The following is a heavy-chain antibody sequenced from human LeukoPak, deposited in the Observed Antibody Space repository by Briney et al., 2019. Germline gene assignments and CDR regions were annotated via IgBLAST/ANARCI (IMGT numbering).Heavy chain of an antibody. D-gene: IGHD1-1*01. J-gene: IGHJ4*02. CDR1: GFSLSTSGVG. CDR2: IYWNDDK. V-gene: IGHV2-5*01. CDR3: AHRRGTFDY. Sequence: ESGPTLVKPTQTLTLTCTFSGFSLSTSGVGVGWIRKPPGKALEWLALIYWNDDKRYSPSLKSRLTITMDTSKNQVVLTMTNMDPVDTATYYCAHRRGTFDYWGQGTLVTVSS.